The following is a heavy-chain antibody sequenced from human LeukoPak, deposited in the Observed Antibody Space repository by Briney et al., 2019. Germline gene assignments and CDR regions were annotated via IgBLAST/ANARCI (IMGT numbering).Heavy chain of an antibody. V-gene: IGHV4-59*08. Sequence: SETLSLTCTVSGGSISSYDWSWIRQPPGTGLEWIGYIYYSGSTNYNPSLKSRVTISVDTSRNQFSLKLSSVTAADTAVYYCARATTVTAYYFDQWGQGTLVTVSS. CDR2: IYYSGST. CDR3: ARATTVTAYYFDQ. J-gene: IGHJ4*02. D-gene: IGHD4-17*01. CDR1: GGSISSYD.